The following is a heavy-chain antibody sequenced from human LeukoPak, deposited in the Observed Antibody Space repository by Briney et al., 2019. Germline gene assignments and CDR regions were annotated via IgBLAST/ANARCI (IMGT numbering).Heavy chain of an antibody. CDR1: GYTFTSYG. Sequence: ASAKVSCKASGYTFTSYGISWVRQAPGQGLEWMGWISGYNGNTIYAQKLQGRVSMTTDTSTSTAYMDLRSLGSDDTAVYYCARDYCNNPTCHTREFDYWGQGTLVTVSS. D-gene: IGHD2-21*02. J-gene: IGHJ4*02. CDR2: ISGYNGNT. CDR3: ARDYCNNPTCHTREFDY. V-gene: IGHV1-18*01.